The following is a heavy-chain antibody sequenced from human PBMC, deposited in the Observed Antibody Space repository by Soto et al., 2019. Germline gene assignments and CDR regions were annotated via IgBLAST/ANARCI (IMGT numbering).Heavy chain of an antibody. D-gene: IGHD1-1*01. V-gene: IGHV3-30-3*01. J-gene: IGHJ4*02. Sequence: QVQLVESGGGVVQPGRSLRLSCAASGFTFSSYAMHWVRQAPGKGLEWVAVISYDGSNKYYADSVKGRFTISRDNSKNTLYLQMNSLRAEDTAVYYCAREWIPHRHLRTGTTVGDYWGQGTLVTVSS. CDR3: AREWIPHRHLRTGTTVGDY. CDR2: ISYDGSNK. CDR1: GFTFSSYA.